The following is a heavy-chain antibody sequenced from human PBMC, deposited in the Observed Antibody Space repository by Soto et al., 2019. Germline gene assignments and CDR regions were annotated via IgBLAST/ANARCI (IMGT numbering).Heavy chain of an antibody. J-gene: IGHJ6*02. CDR3: ARGQNPITIFGVVRSYGMDV. D-gene: IGHD3-3*01. CDR2: INPNSGGT. V-gene: IGHV1-2*04. Sequence: ASVKVSCKASGYTFTGYYMHWVRQAPGKGLEWMGWINPNSGGTNYAQKFQGWVTMTRDTSISTAYMELSRLRSDDTAVYYCARGQNPITIFGVVRSYGMDVWGQGTTVTVSS. CDR1: GYTFTGYY.